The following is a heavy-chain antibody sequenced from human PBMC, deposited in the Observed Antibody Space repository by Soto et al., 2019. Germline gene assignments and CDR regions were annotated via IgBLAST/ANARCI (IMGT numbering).Heavy chain of an antibody. Sequence: GGSLRLSCAASGFTFSSYAMSWVRQAPGKGLEWVSAISGSGGSTYYADSVKGRFTISRDNSKNTLYLQMNSLRAEDTAAYYCAKGRALGELSLYDYWGQGTLVTVSS. J-gene: IGHJ4*02. D-gene: IGHD3-16*02. CDR3: AKGRALGELSLYDY. CDR2: ISGSGGST. CDR1: GFTFSSYA. V-gene: IGHV3-23*01.